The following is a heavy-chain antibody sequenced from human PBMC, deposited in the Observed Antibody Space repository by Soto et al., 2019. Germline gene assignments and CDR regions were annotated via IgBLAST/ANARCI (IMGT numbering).Heavy chain of an antibody. CDR1: GFDFRNYA. CDR3: ARAVDAAMDPLDY. D-gene: IGHD5-18*01. Sequence: LRLSCAASGFDFRNYAMHWVRQSPGKGPEWVAITSDDGDIQYYADSVKGRFTISRDNSKNTLYLQMTSLRSEDAAVYFCARAVDAAMDPLDYWGQGTLVTVSS. J-gene: IGHJ4*02. V-gene: IGHV3-30-3*01. CDR2: TSDDGDIQ.